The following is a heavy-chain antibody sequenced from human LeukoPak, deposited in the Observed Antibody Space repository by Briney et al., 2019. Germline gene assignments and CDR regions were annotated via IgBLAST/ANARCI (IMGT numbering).Heavy chain of an antibody. Sequence: GGSLRLSCAASGFTFSSSAMSWVRQAPGKGLEWVSGISGSGGNTHYADSVKGRFTISRDNSKNTLHLQMNSLRAEDTAVYYCAKDISGRSYRYCDYWGQGTLVTVSS. CDR3: AKDISGRSYRYCDY. CDR2: ISGSGGNT. D-gene: IGHD3-16*02. V-gene: IGHV3-23*01. CDR1: GFTFSSSA. J-gene: IGHJ4*02.